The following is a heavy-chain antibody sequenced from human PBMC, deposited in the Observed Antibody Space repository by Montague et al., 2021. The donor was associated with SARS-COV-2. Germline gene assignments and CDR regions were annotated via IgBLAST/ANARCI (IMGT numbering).Heavy chain of an antibody. CDR2: IYYSGST. D-gene: IGHD6-13*01. CDR3: ARVSLAAAATRSDY. CDR1: GSSVSSGGYY. J-gene: IGHJ4*02. V-gene: IGHV4-61*08. Sequence: SETLSLTCTVSGSSVSSGGYYWSWIRQPPGKGLEWIGYIYYSGSTNHNPSLKSRVTISLDTSKNQFSLKLTSVTAADTAVYYCARVSLAAAATRSDYWGQGTLVTVSS.